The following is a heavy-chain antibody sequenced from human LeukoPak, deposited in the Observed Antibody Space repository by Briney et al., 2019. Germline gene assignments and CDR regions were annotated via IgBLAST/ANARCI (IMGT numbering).Heavy chain of an antibody. D-gene: IGHD6-19*01. CDR1: GFTFNSYS. Sequence: PGGSLTLSCAPSGFTFNSYSMHCLRQAPGKGLEWVSYISSSNSYIYNADSVKGRFTISRDNAKNSLYLQMNSLRAEDTAVYYCARDQGLLVVAGRFGYWGQGTLVTVSS. CDR3: ARDQGLLVVAGRFGY. J-gene: IGHJ4*02. V-gene: IGHV3-21*01. CDR2: ISSSNSYI.